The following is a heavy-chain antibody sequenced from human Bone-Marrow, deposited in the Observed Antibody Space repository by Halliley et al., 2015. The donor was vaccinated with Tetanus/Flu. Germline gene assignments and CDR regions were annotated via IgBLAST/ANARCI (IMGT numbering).Heavy chain of an antibody. D-gene: IGHD2-15*01. J-gene: IGHJ4*02. V-gene: IGHV3-30*18. CDR3: AKDSLEYCSGGRCLGLLDF. CDR2: LSYDGNTK. Sequence: AASGFTFHNYGFHWVRQAPGKGLQWVAVLSYDGNTKYSADSVKGRFTVSRDNSKNTVYLQMSSLKPEDTAVYYCAKDSLEYCSGGRCLGLLDFWGLGTLVTVSS. CDR1: GFTFHNYG.